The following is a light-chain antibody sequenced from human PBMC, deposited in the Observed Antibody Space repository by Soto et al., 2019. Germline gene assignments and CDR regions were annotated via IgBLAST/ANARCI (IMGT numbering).Light chain of an antibody. V-gene: IGKV3-15*01. CDR3: QQCNDRPGT. Sequence: EIVMTQSPATLSVSPGERATLSCRASQSVSSNLAWFQQKPGQAPRLLMYSTSTRATGIPVRFSGSGSGTESTLTISSLQSEDFAVYYCQQCNDRPGTFGQGTKVEIK. CDR2: STS. CDR1: QSVSSN. J-gene: IGKJ1*01.